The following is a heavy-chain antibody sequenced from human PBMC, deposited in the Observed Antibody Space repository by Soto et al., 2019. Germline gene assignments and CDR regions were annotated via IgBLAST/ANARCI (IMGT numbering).Heavy chain of an antibody. Sequence: GRSLRLSCAACEFTFSSSAMPWVRQPPGQGLEWVAVISYDGSNKYYADSVKGGFTISRDNSKNTLYLQMNSLRAEDTAVYYCARSYRNLPFLLYYYGMDVWGQGTTVTVSS. V-gene: IGHV3-30-3*01. CDR2: ISYDGSNK. CDR1: EFTFSSSA. D-gene: IGHD4-4*01. J-gene: IGHJ6*02. CDR3: ARSYRNLPFLLYYYGMDV.